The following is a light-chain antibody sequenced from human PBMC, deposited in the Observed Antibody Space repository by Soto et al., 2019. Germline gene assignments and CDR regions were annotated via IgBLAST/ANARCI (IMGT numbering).Light chain of an antibody. J-gene: IGLJ1*01. CDR3: TSYTSSSLYV. CDR2: DVG. CDR1: SSDVGGYNY. Sequence: QSVLTQPASVSGSPGQSITISCTGTSSDVGGYNYVSWYQQHPGKAPKLMIYDVGNRPSGVSSRFSGSKSGNTASLTISGLQAEDEADYYCTSYTSSSLYVFGTGTKLTVL. V-gene: IGLV2-14*01.